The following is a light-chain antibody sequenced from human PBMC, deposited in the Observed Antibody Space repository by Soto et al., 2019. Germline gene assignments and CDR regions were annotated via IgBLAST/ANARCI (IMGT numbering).Light chain of an antibody. Sequence: DVQMTQSPSSLSASIGDRFTVTCRASQSISNCLNWYQHKPGNAPKILIHSASTLESGVPSRFSGGGSGTEFNFTISSLQREDSATCYCQESYTKHLTFGGGTKVDIK. CDR3: QESYTKHLT. CDR2: SAS. CDR1: QSISNC. V-gene: IGKV1-39*01. J-gene: IGKJ4*01.